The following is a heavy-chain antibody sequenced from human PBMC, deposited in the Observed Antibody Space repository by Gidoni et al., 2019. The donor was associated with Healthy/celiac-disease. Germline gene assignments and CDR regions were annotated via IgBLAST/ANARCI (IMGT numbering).Heavy chain of an antibody. CDR1: GFTVSSNY. J-gene: IGHJ6*02. Sequence: DVQLVETGGGLIQPGGSLRLSCAASGFTVSSNYMSWVRQAPGKGLEWVSVIYSGGSTYYADSVKGRFTISRDNSKNTLYLQMNSLRAEDTAVYYCAKYITGDYYYGMDVWGQGTTVTVSS. CDR3: AKYITGDYYYGMDV. V-gene: IGHV3-53*02. CDR2: IYSGGST. D-gene: IGHD1-1*01.